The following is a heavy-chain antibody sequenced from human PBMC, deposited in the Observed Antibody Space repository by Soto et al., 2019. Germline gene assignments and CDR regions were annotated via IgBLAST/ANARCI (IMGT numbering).Heavy chain of an antibody. V-gene: IGHV1-2*02. CDR3: ARALPGIAAADTKDY. Sequence: ASVKVSCKASGYTFTGYYMHWVRQAPGQGLEWMGWINPNSGGTNYAQKFQGRVTMTRDTSISTAYMELSMLRSDDTAVYYCARALPGIAAADTKDYWGEGMVVTVSS. J-gene: IGHJ4*02. D-gene: IGHD6-13*01. CDR1: GYTFTGYY. CDR2: INPNSGGT.